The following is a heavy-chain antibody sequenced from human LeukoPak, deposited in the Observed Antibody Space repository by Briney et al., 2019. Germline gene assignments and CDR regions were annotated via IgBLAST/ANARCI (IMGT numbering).Heavy chain of an antibody. Sequence: SETLSLTCTVSGGSISSSSYYWGWIRQPPGKGLEWIGSIYYSGSTYYNPSLKSRVTISVDTSKNQFSLKLSSVTAADTAVYYCARRVSMATTLTYYFDYWGQGTLVTVSS. V-gene: IGHV4-39*07. CDR3: ARRVSMATTLTYYFDY. J-gene: IGHJ4*02. CDR1: GGSISSSSYY. CDR2: IYYSGST. D-gene: IGHD5-24*01.